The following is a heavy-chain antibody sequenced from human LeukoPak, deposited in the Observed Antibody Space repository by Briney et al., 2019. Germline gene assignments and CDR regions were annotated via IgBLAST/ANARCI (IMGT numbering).Heavy chain of an antibody. CDR2: ISYDGHT. CDR3: AKERGSTTHFDY. CDR1: GFTFSTYG. V-gene: IGHV3-30*18. J-gene: IGHJ4*02. D-gene: IGHD2-2*01. Sequence: QPGRSLRLSCAAFGFTFSTYGMHWVRQAPGKGLEWVTVISYDGHTNYADSVKGRFTISRDNSKNTLYLQMNGLRDEDTAVYYCAKERGSTTHFDYWGRGTLVTVSS.